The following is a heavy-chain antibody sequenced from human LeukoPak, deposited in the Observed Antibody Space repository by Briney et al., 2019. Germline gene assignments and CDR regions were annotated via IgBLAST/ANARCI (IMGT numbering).Heavy chain of an antibody. CDR2: ISGSGSAT. D-gene: IGHD1-26*01. CDR3: ARDPYSGTYGDTYYYYMDV. CDR1: GFTYRNYE. V-gene: IGHV3-48*03. Sequence: GGSLRLSCAASGFTYRNYEMNWVRQAPGKGLEWVAYISGSGSATFYADSVKGRFHISRDNAKNLLNLQMNSLRAEDTAVYYCARDPYSGTYGDTYYYYMDVWGKGTTVTISS. J-gene: IGHJ6*03.